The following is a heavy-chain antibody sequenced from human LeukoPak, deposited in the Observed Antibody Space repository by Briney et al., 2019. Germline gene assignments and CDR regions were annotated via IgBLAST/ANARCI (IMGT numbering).Heavy chain of an antibody. D-gene: IGHD3-10*01. CDR2: INPSGGST. CDR3: ARDSYYGSGSYSD. J-gene: IGHJ4*02. CDR1: GYTFTSYY. Sequence: ASVKVSCKASGYTFTSYYMHWVRQAPGQGLEWMGIINPSGGSTNYAQKFQGRVTMTRNTSISTAYMELSSLRSEDTAVYYCARDSYYGSGSYSDWGQGTLVTVSS. V-gene: IGHV1-46*01.